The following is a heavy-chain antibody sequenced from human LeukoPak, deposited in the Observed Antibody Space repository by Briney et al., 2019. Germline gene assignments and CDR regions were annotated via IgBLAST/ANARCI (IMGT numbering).Heavy chain of an antibody. CDR1: GYTFSSYG. D-gene: IGHD1-26*01. CDR2: ISAYNCNT. CDR3: ARDWSYSMDY. Sequence: ASVKVSCKACGYTFSSYGFRWVRQAPGQGLEWMGWISAYNCNTNFTQRLQGSSTMTTDTSTSTAYMELRSLRSDDTAVYYCARDWSYSMDYWGQGTLVTVSS. V-gene: IGHV1-18*01. J-gene: IGHJ4*02.